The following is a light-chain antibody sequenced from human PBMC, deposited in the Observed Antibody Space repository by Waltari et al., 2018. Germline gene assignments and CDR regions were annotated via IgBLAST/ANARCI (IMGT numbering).Light chain of an antibody. J-gene: IGKJ4*01. CDR3: QQTYNTPLT. Sequence: DIELTQSPSPLSASVGDRVTITCRASQNIDNFLSWYQQISGKAPKILISAASTLQSGVPSRFSGGGSGTDFTLTITSLQPEDFATYYCQQTYNTPLTFGGGSRVEIK. V-gene: IGKV1-39*01. CDR1: QNIDNF. CDR2: AAS.